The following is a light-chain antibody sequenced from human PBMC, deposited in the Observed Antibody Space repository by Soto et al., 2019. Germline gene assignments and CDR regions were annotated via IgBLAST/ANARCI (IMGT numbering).Light chain of an antibody. CDR3: QQYTEWPPWS. CDR1: QSVSSN. V-gene: IGKV3-15*01. Sequence: EIIMTQSPATLSVAPGERASLSCRASQSVSSNLAWYQQKPGHAPRLLIYAASPMATGISTRFSGSGSGTEFTLTISSRQSEDFAIYYCQQYTEWPPWSFGQGTKVEIK. J-gene: IGKJ1*01. CDR2: AAS.